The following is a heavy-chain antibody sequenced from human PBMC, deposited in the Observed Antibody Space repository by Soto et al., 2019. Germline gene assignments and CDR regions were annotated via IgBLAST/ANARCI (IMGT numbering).Heavy chain of an antibody. D-gene: IGHD1-26*01. V-gene: IGHV3-15*01. J-gene: IGHJ5*02. CDR2: IKSRADGGTK. CDR3: TVVKRWDQYSTSGYWFDP. CDR1: EFTFSHPW. Sequence: EMHLVDSGGGLVKPGGSLRLSFEASEFTFSHPWMSWVRQPPGKGLDWVARIKSRADGGTKDYGAPVRGRFTISRDDSENMLYLQMNSLKTEDTAVYYCTVVKRWDQYSTSGYWFDPWGPGTLVTVSS.